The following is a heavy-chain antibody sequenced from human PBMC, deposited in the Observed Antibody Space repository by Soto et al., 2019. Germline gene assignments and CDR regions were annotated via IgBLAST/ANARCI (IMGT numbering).Heavy chain of an antibody. V-gene: IGHV3-7*03. D-gene: IGHD6-19*01. CDR3: TTLSWDASDWH. Sequence: PGGSLRLSCVTSGFTFNSYWRSWVRQTPGQGLECVARINHDGSDKNYVDSVKGRFTISRDNAKNSLFLQMNSLRADDTAVYYCTTLSWDASDWHWGLGALVTVSS. CDR1: GFTFNSYW. J-gene: IGHJ4*02. CDR2: INHDGSDK.